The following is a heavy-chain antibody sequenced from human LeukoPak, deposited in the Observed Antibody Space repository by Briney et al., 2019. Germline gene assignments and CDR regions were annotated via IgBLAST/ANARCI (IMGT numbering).Heavy chain of an antibody. CDR2: RSYAGGNK. D-gene: IGHD3-10*01. J-gene: IGHJ6*02. V-gene: IGHV3-30*04. Sequence: PGGSLRLSCAASEFIFTTYTMHWVRQAPGKGLEWVALRSYAGGNKYYADSVKGRFTISRDNSKSTLFLQMNSLRPEDTAVYYCARGGFGRVISDYHYFYGMDVWGQGTTVTVSS. CDR1: EFIFTTYT. CDR3: ARGGFGRVISDYHYFYGMDV.